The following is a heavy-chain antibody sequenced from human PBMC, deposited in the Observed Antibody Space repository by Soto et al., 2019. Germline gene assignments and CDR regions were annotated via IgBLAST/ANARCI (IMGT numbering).Heavy chain of an antibody. CDR1: GFTFSSYG. D-gene: IGHD3-10*01. CDR3: AKGRWVWFGELSNFDY. J-gene: IGHJ4*02. CDR2: ISYDGSNK. V-gene: IGHV3-30*18. Sequence: QVQLVESGGGVVQPGRSLRLSCAASGFTFSSYGMHWVRQAPGKGLEWVAVISYDGSNKYYADSVKGRFTISRDNSKNTLYLQLNSLRAEDTAVYYCAKGRWVWFGELSNFDYWGQGTLVSVST.